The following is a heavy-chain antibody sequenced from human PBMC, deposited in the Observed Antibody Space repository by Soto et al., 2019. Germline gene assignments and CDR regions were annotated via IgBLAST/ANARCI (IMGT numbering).Heavy chain of an antibody. CDR2: ISGSDDST. V-gene: IGHV3-23*01. D-gene: IGHD6-6*01. Sequence: VGSLRLSCAASGFNFSSYAMRWVRQAPGKGLEWVSVISGSDDSTYYADSVKGRFTISRDNSKNTLYLQMNSLRAEDTAVYYCAKRSSSSTFDYWGQGTLVTVSS. J-gene: IGHJ4*02. CDR3: AKRSSSSTFDY. CDR1: GFNFSSYA.